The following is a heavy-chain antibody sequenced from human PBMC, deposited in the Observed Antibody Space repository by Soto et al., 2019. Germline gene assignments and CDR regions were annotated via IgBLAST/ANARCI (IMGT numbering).Heavy chain of an antibody. J-gene: IGHJ4*02. D-gene: IGHD3-10*01. CDR1: GGSISSGDYY. Sequence: SETLSLTCTVSGGSISSGDYYWSWMRQRTGKGREWIGYIYYSGSTYYNPSLKSRVTISVYTSKNQFSLKLSSVTAPDTAVYFFASLEYYYATAWGQGTRSTFS. CDR2: IYYSGST. CDR3: ASLEYYYATA. V-gene: IGHV4-30-4*01.